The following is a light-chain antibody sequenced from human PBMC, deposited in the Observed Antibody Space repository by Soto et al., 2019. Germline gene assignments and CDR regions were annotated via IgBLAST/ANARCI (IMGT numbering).Light chain of an antibody. V-gene: IGKV3-11*01. J-gene: IGKJ3*01. Sequence: EIVLTQSPATLSLSPGERATLSCRASQSVSSYLAWYQQKPGQAPRLLIYDASNRATGIPARFSGSGSGTDFTLTISSLEPEDFAVYYCQQRSNSLCTFGPGTKVDIK. CDR1: QSVSSY. CDR3: QQRSNSLCT. CDR2: DAS.